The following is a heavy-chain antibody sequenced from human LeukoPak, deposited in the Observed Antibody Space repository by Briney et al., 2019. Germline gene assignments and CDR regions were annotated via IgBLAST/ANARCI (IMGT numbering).Heavy chain of an antibody. J-gene: IGHJ4*02. D-gene: IGHD1-1*01. CDR1: GGTFSSYA. CDR3: ARGRWNDRGDY. CDR2: ISAYNGNT. V-gene: IGHV1-18*01. Sequence: ASVKVSCKASGGTFSSYAICWVRQAPGQGLEWMGWISAYNGNTNYAQKLQGRVTMTTDTSTSTAYMELRSLRSDDTAVYYCARGRWNDRGDYWGQGTLVTVSS.